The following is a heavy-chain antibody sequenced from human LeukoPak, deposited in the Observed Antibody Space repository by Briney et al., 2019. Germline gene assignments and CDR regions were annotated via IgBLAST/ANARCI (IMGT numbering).Heavy chain of an antibody. CDR1: GGSISSTNW. CDR3: ARLAVNAYYYGSGSYTFDY. Sequence: KPSGTLSLTCGVSGGSISSTNWWSWVRQPPGQGLEWIGEISLSGLTNYNPSLKSRVTTSVDTSKNQFSLKLSSVTAADTAVYYCARLAVNAYYYGSGSYTFDYWGQGTLVTVSS. J-gene: IGHJ4*02. D-gene: IGHD3-10*01. CDR2: ISLSGLT. V-gene: IGHV4-4*02.